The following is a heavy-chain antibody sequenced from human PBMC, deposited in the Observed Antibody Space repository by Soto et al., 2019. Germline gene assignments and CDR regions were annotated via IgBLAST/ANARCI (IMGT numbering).Heavy chain of an antibody. D-gene: IGHD3-10*01. CDR2: ISYDGSNK. Sequence: QVQLVESGGGVVQPGRSLRLSCAASGFPFTTYGMHWVREGPGKGLEWVAVISYDGSNKYYADSVKGRFTISRDNSKNTLYLQMNSLRPEDTALYYCVGGQYYFDYRGQGTLVTV. CDR3: VGGQYYFDY. V-gene: IGHV3-30*03. J-gene: IGHJ4*02. CDR1: GFPFTTYG.